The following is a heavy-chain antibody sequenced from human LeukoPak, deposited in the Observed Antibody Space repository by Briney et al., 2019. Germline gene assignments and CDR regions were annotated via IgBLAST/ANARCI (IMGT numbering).Heavy chain of an antibody. Sequence: GRSLRLSCAAFGFTFSSYGMHWVRQAPGKGLEWVAVISYDGSNKYYADSVKGRFTISRDNSKNTLYLQMNSLRAEDTAVYYCAKPYYDSSGYLLHFDFWGQGTLVTVSS. CDR2: ISYDGSNK. J-gene: IGHJ4*02. D-gene: IGHD3-22*01. V-gene: IGHV3-30*18. CDR3: AKPYYDSSGYLLHFDF. CDR1: GFTFSSYG.